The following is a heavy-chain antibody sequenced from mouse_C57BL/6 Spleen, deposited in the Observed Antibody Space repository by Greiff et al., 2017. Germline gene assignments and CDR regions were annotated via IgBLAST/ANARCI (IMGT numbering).Heavy chain of an antibody. Sequence: QVQLQQSGPGLVQPSQSLSITCTVSGFSLTSYGVHWVRQSPGKGLEWLGVLWSGGSTDFNAAFISRLSISKDNSKSQVFFKMNSLQADDTAIYYCARGDYDWYFDVWGTGTTVTVSS. CDR2: LWSGGST. J-gene: IGHJ1*03. CDR3: ARGDYDWYFDV. V-gene: IGHV2-2*01. CDR1: GFSLTSYG. D-gene: IGHD1-1*02.